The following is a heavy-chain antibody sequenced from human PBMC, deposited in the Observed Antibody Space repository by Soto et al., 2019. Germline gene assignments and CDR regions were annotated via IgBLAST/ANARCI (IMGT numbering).Heavy chain of an antibody. Sequence: PGGSLRLSCAASGFTFDDYAMHWVRQAPGKGLEWVSGISWNSGSIGYADSVKGRFTISRDNAKNSLYLQMNSLRAEDTALYYCAKGRGCSSTSCYADDAFDIWGQGTMVTVSS. V-gene: IGHV3-9*01. CDR3: AKGRGCSSTSCYADDAFDI. J-gene: IGHJ3*02. CDR2: ISWNSGSI. D-gene: IGHD2-2*01. CDR1: GFTFDDYA.